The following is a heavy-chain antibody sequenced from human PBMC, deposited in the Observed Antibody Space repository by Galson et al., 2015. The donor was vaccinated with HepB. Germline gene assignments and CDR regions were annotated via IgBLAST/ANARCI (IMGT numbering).Heavy chain of an antibody. CDR1: GFPFTRHG. J-gene: IGHJ4*02. CDR2: IWYDGNNE. CDR3: ARDRERDGDNAGFDY. V-gene: IGHV3-33*01. D-gene: IGHD5-24*01. Sequence: SLRLSCAASGFPFTRHGMHWVRQAPGKGLEWVAVIWYDGNNEYYAESVKGRFTISRDNSRTTVYLQMNSLGAEDTAVYYCARDRERDGDNAGFDYWGQGTVVTVSS.